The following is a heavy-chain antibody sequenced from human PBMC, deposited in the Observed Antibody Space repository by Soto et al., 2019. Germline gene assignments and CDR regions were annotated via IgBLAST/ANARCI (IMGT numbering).Heavy chain of an antibody. CDR3: AKDGAEQLGSDY. Sequence: GGSLRLSCAASGFTFSSYGMHWVRQAPGKGLEWVAVISYDGSNKYYADSVKGRFTISRDNSKNTLYLQMNSLRAEDTAVYYCAKDGAEQLGSDYWGQGTLVTVSS. V-gene: IGHV3-30*18. CDR2: ISYDGSNK. J-gene: IGHJ4*02. D-gene: IGHD6-6*01. CDR1: GFTFSSYG.